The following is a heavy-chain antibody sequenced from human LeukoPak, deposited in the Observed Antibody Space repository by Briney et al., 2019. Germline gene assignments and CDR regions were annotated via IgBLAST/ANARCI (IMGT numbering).Heavy chain of an antibody. CDR1: GGTFSSYA. D-gene: IGHD1-26*01. CDR2: IIPIFGTA. CDR3: ARDRVGSYPPAYYYYYMDV. Sequence: ASVKVSCKASGGTFSSYAISWVRQAPGQGLEWMGGIIPIFGTANYAQKFQGRVTITADESTSTAYMELSSLRSEDTAVYYCARDRVGSYPPAYYYYYMDVWGKGTTVTVSS. J-gene: IGHJ6*03. V-gene: IGHV1-69*13.